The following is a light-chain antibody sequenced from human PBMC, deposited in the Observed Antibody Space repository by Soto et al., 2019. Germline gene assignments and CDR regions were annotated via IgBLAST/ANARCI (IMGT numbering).Light chain of an antibody. CDR2: SAS. J-gene: IGKJ1*01. V-gene: IGKV1-39*01. CDR3: QQTYTTPRT. CDR1: RGINTY. Sequence: DIQMTHCPSSLSASIGDRVTITCRASRGINTYVNWYQQKPGKAPKLLIFSASNLQGGVPSRFSGTGSGTDFTFTISSLLPEDFATYYCQQTYTTPRTFGQGTKVDIK.